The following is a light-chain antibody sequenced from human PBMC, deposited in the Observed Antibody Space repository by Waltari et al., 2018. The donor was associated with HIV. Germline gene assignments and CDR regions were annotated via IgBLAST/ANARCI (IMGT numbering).Light chain of an antibody. V-gene: IGKV3-11*01. CDR2: DAS. Sequence: EIEWPQSPATLSLSPGARATLSCRASQSVSSYLAWYQQKPGQSPRLLIYDASNRATGIPAMFSGSGSGTDFTLTISSLEPEDFAFYYCQHRSSWPPLTFGGGTKVEIK. J-gene: IGKJ4*01. CDR1: QSVSSY. CDR3: QHRSSWPPLT.